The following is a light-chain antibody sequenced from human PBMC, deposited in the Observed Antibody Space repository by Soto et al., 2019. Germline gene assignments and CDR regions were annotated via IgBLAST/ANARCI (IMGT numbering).Light chain of an antibody. Sequence: QSVLTQPASVSGSPGQSITISCTGTSSDVGGYNHVSWYQHHPGKAPKLMIYEVSNRPSGVSNRFSGSKSGNTASLTISGLQADDEADYYCNSHPSSNTRVFGTGTKVPS. CDR1: SSDVGGYNH. CDR3: NSHPSSNTRV. V-gene: IGLV2-14*01. CDR2: EVS. J-gene: IGLJ1*01.